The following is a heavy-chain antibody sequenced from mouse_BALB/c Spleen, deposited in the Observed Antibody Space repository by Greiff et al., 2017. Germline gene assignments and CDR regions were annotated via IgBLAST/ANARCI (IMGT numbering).Heavy chain of an antibody. D-gene: IGHD2-14*01. CDR3: ARGDRYDGRSAMDY. CDR2: ISDGGSYT. V-gene: IGHV5-4*02. Sequence: EVKLVESGGGLVKPGGSLKLSCAASGFTFSDYYMYWVRQTPEKRLEWVATISDGGSYTYYPDSVKGRFTISRDNAKNNLYLQMSSLKSEDTAMYYCARGDRYDGRSAMDYWGQGTSVTVSS. J-gene: IGHJ4*01. CDR1: GFTFSDYY.